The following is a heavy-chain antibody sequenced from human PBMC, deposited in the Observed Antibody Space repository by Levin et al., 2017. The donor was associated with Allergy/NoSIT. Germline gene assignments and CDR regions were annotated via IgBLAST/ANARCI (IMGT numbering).Heavy chain of an antibody. Sequence: NTSETLSLTCTVFGGSMNGFYWNWIRQPPGKGLEWIGYIYNSGTTRYNPSLQSRVTISVDASKSQFSLKVRSVTSADTAIYFCAGYSTSSSWIDPWGQGTLVTVSS. CDR3: AGYSTSSSWIDP. CDR2: IYNSGTT. V-gene: IGHV4-59*01. J-gene: IGHJ5*02. CDR1: GGSMNGFY. D-gene: IGHD2/OR15-2a*01.